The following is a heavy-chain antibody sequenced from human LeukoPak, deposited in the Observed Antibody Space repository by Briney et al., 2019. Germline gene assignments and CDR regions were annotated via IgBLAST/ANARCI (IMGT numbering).Heavy chain of an antibody. Sequence: SQTLSLTCTVSGGSISSGGYYWSWIRQHPGKGLEWIGYIYYSGSTYYNPSLKSRVTISVDTSKNQFSLKLGSVTAADTAVYYCAREDGYNSNHYFDYWGQGTLVTVSS. CDR1: GGSISSGGYY. CDR2: IYYSGST. V-gene: IGHV4-31*03. CDR3: AREDGYNSNHYFDY. J-gene: IGHJ4*02. D-gene: IGHD5-24*01.